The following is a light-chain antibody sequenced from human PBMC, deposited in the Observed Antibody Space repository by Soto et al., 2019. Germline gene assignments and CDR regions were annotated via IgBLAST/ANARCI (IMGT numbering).Light chain of an antibody. CDR3: SSFRSGSTL. Sequence: QSVLTQPPSASGNPGQRLTISCSGSTSNILRNYVYWYRQLPGTAPRLLISMNDQRPSGVPDRFSGSKSGTSASLAISGLRSEDEADYYCSSFRSGSTLFGTGTRSP. CDR1: TSNILRNY. J-gene: IGLJ1*01. V-gene: IGLV1-47*01. CDR2: MND.